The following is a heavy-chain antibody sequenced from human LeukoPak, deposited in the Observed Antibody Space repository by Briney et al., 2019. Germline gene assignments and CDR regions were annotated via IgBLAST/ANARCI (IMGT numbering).Heavy chain of an antibody. J-gene: IGHJ4*02. CDR1: GFTFSSYA. D-gene: IGHD6-13*01. Sequence: AGGSLRLXCAASGFTFSSYAMSWVRQAPGKGLECVTNMKYDGSEKYYVDSVKGRFTISRDNAKNSLYLQMNSLRAEDTAVYYCARDIEAAGLFLDYWGQGTLVTVSS. CDR3: ARDIEAAGLFLDY. V-gene: IGHV3-7*01. CDR2: MKYDGSEK.